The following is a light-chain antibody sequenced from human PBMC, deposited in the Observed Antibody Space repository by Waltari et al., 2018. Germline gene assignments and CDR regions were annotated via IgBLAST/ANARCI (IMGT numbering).Light chain of an antibody. J-gene: IGKJ1*01. CDR3: QHYVSLPVA. CDR2: GAS. V-gene: IGKV3-20*01. CDR1: QSVSRA. Sequence: EIVLTQSPGTLSLSPGARATLSCRASQSVSRALACYQQNPGQAPRLLIYGASNRATGIPDRFSGSGSGTDFSLIISRLEPEDFAVYYCQHYVSLPVAFGQGTKVEIK.